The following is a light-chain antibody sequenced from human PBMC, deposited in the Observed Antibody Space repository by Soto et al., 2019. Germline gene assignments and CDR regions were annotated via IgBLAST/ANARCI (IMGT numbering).Light chain of an antibody. CDR2: GAS. CDR3: QQRSDWPWT. CDR1: QSVTNNY. J-gene: IGKJ1*01. V-gene: IGKV3D-20*02. Sequence: EIVLTQSPGTLSLSPGERATLSCRASQSVTNNYLAWFQQKPGQAPRLLMYGASSRAAGIPTRFSGGGSGTDFTLTISNVEPEDFAVYYCQQRSDWPWTFGQGTKVDIK.